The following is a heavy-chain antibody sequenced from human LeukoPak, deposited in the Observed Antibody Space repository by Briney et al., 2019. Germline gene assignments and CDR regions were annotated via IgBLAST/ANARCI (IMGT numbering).Heavy chain of an antibody. V-gene: IGHV1-2*02. J-gene: IGHJ5*02. D-gene: IGHD6-6*01. CDR1: GYTFTGYY. CDR2: INPNSGGA. CDR3: ARAEKRVRVQPNWFDP. Sequence: SVKVSCKASGYTFTGYYIHWVRQAPGQGLEWMGWINPNSGGANYAQKFQGRVTMTRDTSISTAYMELSRLRSDDTAVYYCARAEKRVRVQPNWFDPWGQGTLVTVSS.